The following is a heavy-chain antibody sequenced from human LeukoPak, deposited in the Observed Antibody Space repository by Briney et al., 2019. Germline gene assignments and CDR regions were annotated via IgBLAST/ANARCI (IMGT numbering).Heavy chain of an antibody. V-gene: IGHV4-59*01. CDR1: GGSISGYY. CDR2: IYYSGST. J-gene: IGHJ4*02. CDR3: ARSSTGSYFDY. D-gene: IGHD3-3*02. Sequence: SETLSLTCTVSGGSISGYYWSWIRQPPGKGLEWIGYIYYSGSTNYNPSLKSRVTISIDTSKNQFSLKLSSVTAADTAVYYCARSSTGSYFDYWGQGTLVTVSS.